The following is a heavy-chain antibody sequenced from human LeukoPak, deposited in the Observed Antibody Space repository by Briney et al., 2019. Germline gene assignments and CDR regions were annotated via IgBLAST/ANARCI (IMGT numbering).Heavy chain of an antibody. V-gene: IGHV1-18*01. Sequence: ASVKVSCKASGYTFTSYGISWVRQAPGQGLEWMGWISAYNGNTNYAQKLQGRVTMTTDTPTSTAYMELRSLRSDDTAVYYCARDMSSTPWEDWFDPWGQGTLVTVSS. J-gene: IGHJ5*02. CDR2: ISAYNGNT. CDR3: ARDMSSTPWEDWFDP. CDR1: GYTFTSYG. D-gene: IGHD2-2*01.